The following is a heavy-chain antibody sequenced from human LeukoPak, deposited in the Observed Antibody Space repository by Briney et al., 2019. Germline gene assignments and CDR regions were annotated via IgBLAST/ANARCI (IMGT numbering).Heavy chain of an antibody. J-gene: IGHJ4*02. CDR3: TRSPGWWSLDY. CDR2: IYHSGST. V-gene: IGHV4-4*02. D-gene: IGHD2-8*02. Sequence: PSETLSLTCAVSGGSISSSNWWSWVRQPPGKGLEWIGEIYHSGSTNYNPSLKSRVTISVDKSKNQFSLKLNSVTAADTAVYFCTRSPGWWSLDYWGQGALVTVSS. CDR1: GGSISSSNW.